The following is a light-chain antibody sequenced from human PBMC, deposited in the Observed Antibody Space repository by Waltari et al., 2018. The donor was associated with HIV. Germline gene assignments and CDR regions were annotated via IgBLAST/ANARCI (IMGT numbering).Light chain of an antibody. CDR1: ALAKKL. CDR2: KDT. J-gene: IGLJ2*01. Sequence: SYELTQPSSVSVSPGQTARNTCSGDALAKKLPRWFQQKPGQAPILVIYKDTERPSGIPERFSGSSSGTTVTLTISGAQVEDEADYFCYSAADKNVLFGGGTKLTVL. CDR3: YSAADKNVL. V-gene: IGLV3-27*01.